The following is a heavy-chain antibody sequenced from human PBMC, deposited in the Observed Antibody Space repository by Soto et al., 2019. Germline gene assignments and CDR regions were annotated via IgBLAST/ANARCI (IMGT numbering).Heavy chain of an antibody. CDR1: GLTVSSNY. CDR2: IYTGGST. V-gene: IGHV3-66*01. J-gene: IGHJ6*03. Sequence: GGSLRLSCAASGLTVSSNYMSWVLQAPGKGLEWVSVIYTGGSTYCADSVKGGFTISRDNSKNTLYLQVNSLRAEDTAVYYCAKEDFYSYYLDVWGKGTTVTVSS. CDR3: AKEDFYSYYLDV.